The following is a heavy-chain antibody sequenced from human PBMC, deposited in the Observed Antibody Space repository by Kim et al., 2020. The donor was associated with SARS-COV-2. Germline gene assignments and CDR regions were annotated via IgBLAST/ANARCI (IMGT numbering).Heavy chain of an antibody. Sequence: ASVKVSCKASGYTFTGYYMHWVRQAPGQGLEWMGWINPNSGGTNYAQKFQGRVTMTRDTSISTAYMELSRLRSDDTAVYYCARATVHLGYCSSTSCPSAFDPWGQGTLVTVSS. CDR3: ARATVHLGYCSSTSCPSAFDP. J-gene: IGHJ5*02. CDR1: GYTFTGYY. CDR2: INPNSGGT. V-gene: IGHV1-2*02. D-gene: IGHD2-2*01.